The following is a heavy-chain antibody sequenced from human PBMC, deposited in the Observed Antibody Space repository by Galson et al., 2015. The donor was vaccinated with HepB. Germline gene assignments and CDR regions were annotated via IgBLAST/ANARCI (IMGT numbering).Heavy chain of an antibody. J-gene: IGHJ1*01. V-gene: IGHV4-34*01. CDR3: ASRYCTNGVCYTSSEYFQH. Sequence: ETLSLTCAVYGGSFSSYYWSWIRQPPGKGLEWIGEINHSGSTNYNPSLKSRVTISVDTSKNQFSLKLSSVTAADTAVYYCASRYCTNGVCYTSSEYFQHWGQGTLVTVSS. CDR1: GGSFSSYY. D-gene: IGHD2-8*01. CDR2: INHSGST.